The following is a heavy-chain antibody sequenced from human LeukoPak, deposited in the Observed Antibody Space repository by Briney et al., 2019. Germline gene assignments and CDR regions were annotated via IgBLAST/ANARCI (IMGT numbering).Heavy chain of an antibody. CDR1: GYTFTSYD. Sequence: ASVKVSCKASGYTFTSYDINWVRQATGQGLEWMGWMNPNSGNTGYAQKFQGRVTMTRNTSIGTAYMELSSLRSEDTAVYYCARVLRYYYDSSGPLPADYWGQGTLVTVSS. CDR2: MNPNSGNT. J-gene: IGHJ4*02. V-gene: IGHV1-8*02. CDR3: ARVLRYYYDSSGPLPADY. D-gene: IGHD3-22*01.